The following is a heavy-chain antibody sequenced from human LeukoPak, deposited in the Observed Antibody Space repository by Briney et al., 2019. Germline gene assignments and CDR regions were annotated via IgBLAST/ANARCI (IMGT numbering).Heavy chain of an antibody. CDR1: GFTFSSFW. V-gene: IGHV3-74*03. J-gene: IGHJ3*02. Sequence: GGSLRLSCAASGFTFSSFWMHWVRQAPGKGLVWVSRVSDDGSTTTYADSVKGRFTISRDNAKNTLYPQMNSLRPEDTAVYYCVRHNAARAFDIWGQGTVVIVS. CDR3: VRHNAARAFDI. CDR2: VSDDGSTT. D-gene: IGHD1-1*01.